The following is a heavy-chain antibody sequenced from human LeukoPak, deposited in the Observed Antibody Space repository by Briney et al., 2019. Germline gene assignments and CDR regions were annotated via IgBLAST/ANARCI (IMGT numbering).Heavy chain of an antibody. CDR3: ARGGYYDSSGYFDY. Sequence: SETLSLTCTVSGGSISSYYWSWIRQPPGKGLEWIGYIYYSGSTNYNPSLKSRVTISVDTSKNQFSLKLSSVTAADTAVYCCARGGYYDSSGYFDYWGQGTLVTVSS. CDR1: GGSISSYY. V-gene: IGHV4-59*01. CDR2: IYYSGST. D-gene: IGHD3-22*01. J-gene: IGHJ4*02.